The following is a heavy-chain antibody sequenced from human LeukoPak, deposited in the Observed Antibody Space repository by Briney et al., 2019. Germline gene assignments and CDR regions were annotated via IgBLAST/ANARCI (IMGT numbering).Heavy chain of an antibody. J-gene: IGHJ4*02. V-gene: IGHV4-30-2*01. CDR2: IYHSGST. CDR3: ARTYDFWSGQNYFDY. CDR1: GGSISSGGYY. D-gene: IGHD3-3*01. Sequence: SQTLSLTCTVSGGSISSGGYYWSWIRQPPGKGLEWIGYIYHSGSTYYNPSLKSRVTVSVDRSKNQFSLKLSSVTAADTAVYYCARTYDFWSGQNYFDYWGQGTLVTVSS.